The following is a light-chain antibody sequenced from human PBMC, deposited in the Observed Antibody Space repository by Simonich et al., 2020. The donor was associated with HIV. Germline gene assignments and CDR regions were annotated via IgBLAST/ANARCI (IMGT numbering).Light chain of an antibody. CDR2: EDN. Sequence: SYELTQPPSVSVSPGQTASITCSGIKLGNKYVCWYQQKPGQSPVLVIYEDNKRPSGIPEGFSGSNSGNTATLTISGTQAMDEADYYCQAWDSSTVVFGGGTKLTVL. CDR1: KLGNKY. J-gene: IGLJ2*01. CDR3: QAWDSSTVV. V-gene: IGLV3-1*01.